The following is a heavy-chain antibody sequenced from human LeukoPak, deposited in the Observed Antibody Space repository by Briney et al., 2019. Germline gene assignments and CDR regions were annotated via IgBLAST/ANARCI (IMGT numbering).Heavy chain of an antibody. CDR1: GYIFAHNG. CDR3: ATGGYNLYFDF. J-gene: IGHJ2*01. CDR2: ISAYNGDT. V-gene: IGHV1-18*01. Sequence: GASVKVSCKPSGYIFAHNGISWVRQAPGQGPEWMGWISAYNGDTNYAQNFQGRVTMTRDTSTSTVYMELRSLRSDDTAVYYCATGGYNLYFDFWGRGTLVTVSS. D-gene: IGHD6-13*01.